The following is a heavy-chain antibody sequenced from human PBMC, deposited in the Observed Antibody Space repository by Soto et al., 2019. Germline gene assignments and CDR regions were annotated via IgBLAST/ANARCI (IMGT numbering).Heavy chain of an antibody. CDR3: ARTTVAPFYYYGMDV. CDR2: IFSNDEK. V-gene: IGHV2-26*01. J-gene: IGHJ6*02. D-gene: IGHD4-17*01. CDR1: GVSLSNSTMG. Sequence: QVTLKESGPVLVKPTETLTLTCTVSGVSLSNSTMGVSWIRQPPGKALEWLAHIFSNDEKSYRTSLKSRLTISKDTSISQVVLTMTNMDPVDTATYYCARTTVAPFYYYGMDVWGQGTTVTVSS.